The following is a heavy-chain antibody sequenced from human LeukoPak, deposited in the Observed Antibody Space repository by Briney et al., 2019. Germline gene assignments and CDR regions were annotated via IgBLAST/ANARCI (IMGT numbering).Heavy chain of an antibody. CDR3: ASGYSYGSSYDY. D-gene: IGHD5-18*01. J-gene: IGHJ4*02. CDR1: GGSISSSSYY. Sequence: SETLSLTCAVSGGSISSSSYYWGWIRQPPGKGLEWIGSIYYSGSTYYNPSLKSRVTISVDTSKNQFSLKLSSVTAADTAVYYCASGYSYGSSYDYWGQGTLVTASS. CDR2: IYYSGST. V-gene: IGHV4-39*07.